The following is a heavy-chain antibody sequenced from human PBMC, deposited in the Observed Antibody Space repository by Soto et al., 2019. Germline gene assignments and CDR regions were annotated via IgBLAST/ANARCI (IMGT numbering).Heavy chain of an antibody. CDR3: ASSREVSGIYYYYGMDV. Sequence: ASVKVSCKASGYTFTSYYMHWVRQAPGQGLEWMGIINPSGGSTSYAQKFQGRVTITRDTSTSTVYMELSSLRSEDTAVYYCASSREVSGIYYYYGMDVWGQGTLVT. V-gene: IGHV1-46*01. CDR1: GYTFTSYY. D-gene: IGHD3-10*01. J-gene: IGHJ6*02. CDR2: INPSGGST.